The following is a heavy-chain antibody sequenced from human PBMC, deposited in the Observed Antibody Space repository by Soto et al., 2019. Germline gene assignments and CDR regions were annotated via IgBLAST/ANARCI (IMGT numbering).Heavy chain of an antibody. J-gene: IGHJ4*02. CDR3: ARDKITGLFDY. Sequence: SETLSLTCTVSGGSICSYYRSWIRQPPGTGLEWIGEINHSGSTNYNPSLKSRVTISVDTSKNQFSLKLTSVTAADTAVYYCARDKITGLFDYWGQGTLVTVSS. CDR2: INHSGST. CDR1: GGSICSYY. V-gene: IGHV4-34*01. D-gene: IGHD2-8*02.